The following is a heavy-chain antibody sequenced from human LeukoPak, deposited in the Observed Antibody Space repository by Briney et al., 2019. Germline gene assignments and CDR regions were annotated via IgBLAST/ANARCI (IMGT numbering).Heavy chain of an antibody. J-gene: IGHJ4*02. V-gene: IGHV4-59*01. CDR3: ARVGTIFGVVTYFDY. D-gene: IGHD3-3*01. CDR2: ISYTGST. CDR1: GGSISLYY. Sequence: SETLSLTCTVSGGSISLYYWSWIRQPPGKGLEWIGYISYTGSTNYNPSLQSRVTVSLDTSRNQFSLKLSSVTAADTAVYYCARVGTIFGVVTYFDYWGQGTLVTVSS.